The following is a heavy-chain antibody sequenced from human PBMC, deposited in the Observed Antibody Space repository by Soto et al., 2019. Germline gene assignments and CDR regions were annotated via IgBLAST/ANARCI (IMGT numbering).Heavy chain of an antibody. Sequence: LRLSCSASGFTVSSNHMSWVRQAPGKGLEWVSIIYSDGTTYYTDSVKGRFTISRDDSKNTLYLQMNSLRAEDTAVYYCATSRADWYYGLDVWGQGTTVTVSS. CDR2: IYSDGTT. CDR1: GFTVSSNH. D-gene: IGHD3-9*01. J-gene: IGHJ6*02. V-gene: IGHV3-53*01. CDR3: ATSRADWYYGLDV.